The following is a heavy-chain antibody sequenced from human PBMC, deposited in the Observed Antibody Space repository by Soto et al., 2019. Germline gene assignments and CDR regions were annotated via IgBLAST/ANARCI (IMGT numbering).Heavy chain of an antibody. J-gene: IGHJ6*02. CDR3: ARRRIAARQYYYYYGMDV. CDR1: GYSFTSHW. Sequence: GESLKISCKGSGYSFTSHWIGWVRQMPGKGLEWMGIIYPGDSDTRYSPSFQGQVTISADKSISTAYLQWSSLKASDTAMYYCARRRIAARQYYYYYGMDVWGQGTTVTVS. V-gene: IGHV5-51*01. D-gene: IGHD6-6*01. CDR2: IYPGDSDT.